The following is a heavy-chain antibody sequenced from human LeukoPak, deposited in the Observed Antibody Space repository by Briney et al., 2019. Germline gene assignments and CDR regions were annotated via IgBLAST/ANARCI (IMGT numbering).Heavy chain of an antibody. Sequence: GGSLRLSCAASGFTFSSYCMNWVRQAPGKGLEWVSSISSSSSYIYYADSVKGRFTISRDNAKNSLYLQMNSLRAEDTAVYYCARGIAAAGTNWFDPWGQGTLVTVSS. D-gene: IGHD6-13*01. J-gene: IGHJ5*02. V-gene: IGHV3-21*01. CDR2: ISSSSSYI. CDR3: ARGIAAAGTNWFDP. CDR1: GFTFSSYC.